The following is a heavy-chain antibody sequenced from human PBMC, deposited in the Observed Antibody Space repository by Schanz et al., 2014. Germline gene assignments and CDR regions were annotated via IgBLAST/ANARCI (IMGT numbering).Heavy chain of an antibody. CDR1: GFTFNSYW. Sequence: EVQLVESGGGLVQPGWSVRLSCAASGFTFNSYWMHWVRQVPGKGLVWVSRINSDGSSTSYADSVTGRFTISRNNAKNTLYLQMTSLRVDDTAVYYCARGRNYGSGSYYAPRGWYFDLWGRCTLVTVSS. CDR2: INSDGSST. D-gene: IGHD3-10*01. CDR3: ARGRNYGSGSYYAPRGWYFDL. J-gene: IGHJ2*01. V-gene: IGHV3-74*01.